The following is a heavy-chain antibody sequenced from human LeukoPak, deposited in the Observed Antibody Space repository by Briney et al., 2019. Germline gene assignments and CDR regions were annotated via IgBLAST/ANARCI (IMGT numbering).Heavy chain of an antibody. V-gene: IGHV3-23*01. D-gene: IGHD3-9*01. Sequence: GRSLRLSCAASGFTFSSYAMSWVRQAPGKGLEWVSAISGIGGSTYYADSVKGRFIISRDNSKNTVYLQMNSLRAEDTAVYYCARDSVLRHFDWLFPYYMGVWGKGTTVTISS. CDR2: ISGIGGST. CDR1: GFTFSSYA. CDR3: ARDSVLRHFDWLFPYYMGV. J-gene: IGHJ6*03.